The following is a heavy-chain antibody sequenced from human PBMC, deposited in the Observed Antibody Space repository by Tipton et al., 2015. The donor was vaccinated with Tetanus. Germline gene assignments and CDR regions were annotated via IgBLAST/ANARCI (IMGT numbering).Heavy chain of an antibody. CDR2: FFYSGGT. V-gene: IGHV4-61*01. D-gene: IGHD6-6*01. CDR3: ARRSVSARFDD. Sequence: TLSLTCTVSGGSVSSGSYYWSWIWQPPGKGLEWIGYFFYSGGTNYNPSLKSRVSMAVGTSKNQFSLKLSSVTAADTAVYYCARRSVSARFDDRGQGTLVTVSS. J-gene: IGHJ4*02. CDR1: GGSVSSGSYY.